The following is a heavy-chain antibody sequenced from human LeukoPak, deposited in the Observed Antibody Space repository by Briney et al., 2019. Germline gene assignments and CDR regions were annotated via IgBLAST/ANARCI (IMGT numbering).Heavy chain of an antibody. J-gene: IGHJ5*01. V-gene: IGHV1-3*04. CDR2: INTADGNT. CDR1: GYTFTNHA. Sequence: ASVKVSCKASGYTFTNHAMHWVRQAPGQGLEWMGWINTADGNTKYSQKFQGRVTITRGTSASIVYLELTSLRSEDTAVHYCARPGASSPGNWFASWGQGTLVTVSS. CDR3: ARPGASSPGNWFAS. D-gene: IGHD6-13*01.